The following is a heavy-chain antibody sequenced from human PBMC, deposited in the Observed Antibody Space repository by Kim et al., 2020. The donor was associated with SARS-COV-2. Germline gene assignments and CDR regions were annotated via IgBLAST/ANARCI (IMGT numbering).Heavy chain of an antibody. V-gene: IGHV3-73*01. J-gene: IGHJ5*02. CDR3: TGHREYCSTTSCSQA. Sequence: ASVKGRFTISRDDSKNTAFLQMNSLKTEDTAVYYCTGHREYCSTTSCSQAWGQGTLVTVSS. D-gene: IGHD2-2*01.